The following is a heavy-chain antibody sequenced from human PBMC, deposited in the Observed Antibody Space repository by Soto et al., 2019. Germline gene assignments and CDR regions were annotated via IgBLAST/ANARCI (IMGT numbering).Heavy chain of an antibody. D-gene: IGHD6-19*01. J-gene: IGHJ4*02. Sequence: QVQLQESGPGLVKPSETLSLTCTVSGGSISSYYWSWIRQPPGKGLEWIGYIYNSGYTNYNPSLKSQVTISVDTSKNQCSLKLSSVTAADTAVYYCARTSDSSGWYIFDYWGQGTLVTVSS. CDR3: ARTSDSSGWYIFDY. CDR2: IYNSGYT. CDR1: GGSISSYY. V-gene: IGHV4-59*01.